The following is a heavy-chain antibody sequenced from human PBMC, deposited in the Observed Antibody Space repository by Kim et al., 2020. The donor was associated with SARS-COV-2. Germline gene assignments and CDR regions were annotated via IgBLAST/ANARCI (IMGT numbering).Heavy chain of an antibody. CDR1: GYTFTFFG. V-gene: IGHV1-18*01. D-gene: IGHD3-9*01. J-gene: IGHJ3*01. CDR3: APDRGFGTYYDIAPFD. Sequence: ASVKVSCKASGYTFTFFGMTWVRQAPGEGLEWMGWIGAESGRTRYAQKVQGRVSMTTDTSTSTAYLELRNLRLDDTAVYYCAPDRGFGTYYDIAPFD. CDR2: IGAESGRT.